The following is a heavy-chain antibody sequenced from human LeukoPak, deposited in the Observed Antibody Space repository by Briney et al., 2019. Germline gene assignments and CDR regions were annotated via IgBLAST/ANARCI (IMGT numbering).Heavy chain of an antibody. Sequence: PGGSLRLSCSASGFTLSNYWMHWVRHAPGQGIGWVASLHSNGAFTTSADSVKGRFTISRDTAKNTLYLQMNSLRVEDTAVYYCARFVVVTAGDYWGQGTLVTVSS. CDR3: ARFVVVTAGDY. CDR2: LHSNGAFT. CDR1: GFTLSNYW. V-gene: IGHV3-74*01. J-gene: IGHJ4*01. D-gene: IGHD2-21*02.